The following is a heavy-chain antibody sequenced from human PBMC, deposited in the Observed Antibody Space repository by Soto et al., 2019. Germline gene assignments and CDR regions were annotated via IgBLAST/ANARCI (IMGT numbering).Heavy chain of an antibody. J-gene: IGHJ4*02. Sequence: QVQLQESGPGMVKPSQTLSLSCSVSGDSIRNSDHYWSWIRQAPGRGLEWLGYIHSSGSTSYNPSRRVRVLMSVDRSNNRISLKLRDVTAADTAVDYSARRAYCGTECYSVYFDSCGQGTLGSVS. CDR3: ARRAYCGTECYSVYFDS. CDR2: IHSSGST. V-gene: IGHV4-30-4*01. D-gene: IGHD2-21*01. CDR1: GDSIRNSDHY.